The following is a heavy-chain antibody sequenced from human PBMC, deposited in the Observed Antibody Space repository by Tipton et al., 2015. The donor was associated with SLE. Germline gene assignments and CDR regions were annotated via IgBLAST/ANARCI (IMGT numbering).Heavy chain of an antibody. CDR2: IYYSGTT. D-gene: IGHD5-12*01. CDR3: AIGGDSGYDL. V-gene: IGHV4-39*07. Sequence: TLSLTCTVSGGSISSSSYYWGWIRQPPGKGLDWIGTIYYSGTTYYNPSLKSRVTISVDTSKIQFSLKLSSVTAADTAVYYCAIGGDSGYDLWGQGTTVIVPS. J-gene: IGHJ6*02. CDR1: GGSISSSSYY.